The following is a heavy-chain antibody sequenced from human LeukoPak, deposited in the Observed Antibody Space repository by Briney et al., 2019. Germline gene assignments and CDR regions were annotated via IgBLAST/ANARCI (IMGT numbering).Heavy chain of an antibody. CDR3: ASYDFWSGYYRA. CDR2: IYHSGST. V-gene: IGHV4-38-2*01. CDR1: GYSISSGHY. J-gene: IGHJ5*02. Sequence: SETLSLTCAVSGYSISSGHYWGWIRQPPGKGLEWIGSIYHSGSTYYNPSLKSRVTISVDTSKNQFSLKLSSVTAADTAVYYCASYDFWSGYYRAWGQGTLVTVSS. D-gene: IGHD3-3*01.